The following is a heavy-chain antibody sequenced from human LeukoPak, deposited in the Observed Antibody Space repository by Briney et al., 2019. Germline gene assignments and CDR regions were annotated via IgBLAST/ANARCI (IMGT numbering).Heavy chain of an antibody. CDR2: IYYSGST. Sequence: PSETLSLTCTVSGGSLSSYYWSWLRQPPGKGLEWIGYIYYSGSTNYNPSLTSRVTISVDTSKNQFSLKLSSVTAADTAVYYCARALGGSYPALDYWGQGTLVTVSS. CDR3: ARALGGSYPALDY. V-gene: IGHV4-59*01. CDR1: GGSLSSYY. D-gene: IGHD1-26*01. J-gene: IGHJ4*02.